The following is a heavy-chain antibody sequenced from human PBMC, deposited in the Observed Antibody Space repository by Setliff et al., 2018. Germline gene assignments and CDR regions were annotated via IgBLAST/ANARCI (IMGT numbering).Heavy chain of an antibody. J-gene: IGHJ5*02. CDR1: GASISTTYYY. CDR2: IYQNGIT. Sequence: LSLTCSVSGASISTTYYYWDWIRQSPEKGLEWIGTIYQNGITYYNPSVQSQVTISVDKSKNQFSLSLRSVTAADTAVYYCATDGPVLNGDYISWGQGTLVTVSS. D-gene: IGHD3-10*01. CDR3: ATDGPVLNGDYIS. V-gene: IGHV4-39*07.